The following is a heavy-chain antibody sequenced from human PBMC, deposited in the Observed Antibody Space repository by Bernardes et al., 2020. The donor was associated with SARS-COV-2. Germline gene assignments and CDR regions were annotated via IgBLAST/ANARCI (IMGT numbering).Heavy chain of an antibody. V-gene: IGHV3-23*01. CDR1: GFTFSSYA. J-gene: IGHJ4*02. D-gene: IGHD5-12*01. CDR3: AKATTIYIVATITFDY. Sequence: GGSLRLSCAASGFTFSSYAMSWVRQAPGKGLEWVSAISGSGGSTYYADSVKGRFTISRDNSKNTLYLQMNSLRAEDTAVYYCAKATTIYIVATITFDYWGQGTLVTVSS. CDR2: ISGSGGST.